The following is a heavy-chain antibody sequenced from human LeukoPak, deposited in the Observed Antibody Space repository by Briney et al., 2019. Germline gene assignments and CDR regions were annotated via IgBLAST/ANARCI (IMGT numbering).Heavy chain of an antibody. V-gene: IGHV4-4*07. CDR1: GGSISSYY. J-gene: IGHJ6*03. Sequence: SETLSLTCTVSGGSISSYYWSWIRQPAGKGLEWIGRIYTSGSTNYNPSLKSRVTMSVDTSKNQFSLKLSSVTAADTAVYYCARVRYQLLTEYYYYYYMDVWGKGTTVTVSS. CDR2: IYTSGST. D-gene: IGHD2-2*01. CDR3: ARVRYQLLTEYYYYYYMDV.